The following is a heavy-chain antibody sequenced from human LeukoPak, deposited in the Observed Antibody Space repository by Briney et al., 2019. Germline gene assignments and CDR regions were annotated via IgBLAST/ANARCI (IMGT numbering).Heavy chain of an antibody. D-gene: IGHD1-7*01. CDR3: ARDHKRVELAPSHAKADENWFDP. CDR1: GYSISSGYY. Sequence: SETLSLTCTVSGYSISSGYYWGWIRQPPGKGLEWIGSIYHSGSTYYNPSLKSRVTISVDTSKNQFSLKLSSVTAADTAVYYCARDHKRVELAPSHAKADENWFDPWGQGTLVTVSS. J-gene: IGHJ5*02. CDR2: IYHSGST. V-gene: IGHV4-38-2*02.